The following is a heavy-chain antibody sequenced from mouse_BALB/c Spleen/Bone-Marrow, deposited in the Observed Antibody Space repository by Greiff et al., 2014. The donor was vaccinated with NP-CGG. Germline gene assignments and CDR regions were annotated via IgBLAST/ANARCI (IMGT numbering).Heavy chain of an antibody. CDR1: GFNIKDTY. CDR3: ARYYYGSSYFDY. Sequence: VQLQQPGAELVKPGASVKLSCIASGFNIKDTYMHWVKQRPEQGLEWIGRIDPANGNTKYDPKFQGKATITADTSSNTAYLQLSSLISEDTAVYYCARYYYGSSYFDYWGQGTTLTVSS. CDR2: IDPANGNT. D-gene: IGHD1-1*01. V-gene: IGHV14-3*02. J-gene: IGHJ2*01.